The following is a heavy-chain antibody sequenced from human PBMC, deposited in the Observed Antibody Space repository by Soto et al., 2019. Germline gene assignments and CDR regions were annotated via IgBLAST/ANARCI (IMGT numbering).Heavy chain of an antibody. Sequence: PWQTLSLTRPISGDSAASNSAHWNWIRQSPSRGLELLGRTRYTSKCSYEYALSVKGRITISPDTSKNHFSLQLDSVTPEDTAVYYCVRVDWNDEGSWGQGTLVTVSS. CDR3: VRVDWNDEGS. CDR1: GDSAASNSAH. V-gene: IGHV6-1*01. D-gene: IGHD1-1*01. J-gene: IGHJ5*02. CDR2: TRYTSKCSY.